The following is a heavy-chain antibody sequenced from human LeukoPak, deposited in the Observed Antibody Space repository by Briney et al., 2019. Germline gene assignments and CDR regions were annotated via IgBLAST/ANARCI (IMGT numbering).Heavy chain of an antibody. CDR3: AKDGSSGWYAEYFQH. CDR1: GFTFSSYA. V-gene: IGHV3-23*01. J-gene: IGHJ1*01. CDR2: ISGSGGST. Sequence: TGGSLRLSCAASGFTFSSYAMSWVRQAPGKGLEWVSAISGSGGSTYYADSVKGRFTISRDNSKNTLYLQMNSLRAEDTAVYYCAKDGSSGWYAEYFQHWGQGTLVTVSS. D-gene: IGHD6-19*01.